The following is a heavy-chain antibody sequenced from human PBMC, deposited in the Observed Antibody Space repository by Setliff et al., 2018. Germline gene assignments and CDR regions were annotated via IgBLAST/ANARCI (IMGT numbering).Heavy chain of an antibody. CDR3: ARLSCSSNSCPFDF. Sequence: SETLSLTCAVSGGSISSPNWWNWVRQPPGKGLEWIGEIYHSGTTNYNPSLKSRVTMSVDTSKNQFTLKVISVTAADTAVYYCARLSCSSNSCPFDFWVQGTLVTVSS. CDR2: IYHSGTT. D-gene: IGHD2-2*01. V-gene: IGHV4-4*02. J-gene: IGHJ4*02. CDR1: GGSISSPNW.